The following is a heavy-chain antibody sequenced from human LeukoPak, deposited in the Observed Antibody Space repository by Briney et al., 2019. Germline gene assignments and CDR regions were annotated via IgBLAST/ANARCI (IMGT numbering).Heavy chain of an antibody. CDR1: GGTFSSYA. Sequence: SVKVSCKASGGTFSSYAISWVRQAPGQGLEWMGGIIPIFGTANYAQKFQGRVTITADESTGTAYMELSSLRSEDTAVYYCARGGTTVTVTVYYYYMDVWGKGTTVTVSS. D-gene: IGHD4-11*01. J-gene: IGHJ6*03. V-gene: IGHV1-69*01. CDR3: ARGGTTVTVTVYYYYMDV. CDR2: IIPIFGTA.